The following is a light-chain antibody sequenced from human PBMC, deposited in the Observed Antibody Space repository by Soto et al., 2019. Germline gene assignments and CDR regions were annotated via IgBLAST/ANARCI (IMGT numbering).Light chain of an antibody. CDR2: DAS. V-gene: IGKV3-11*01. CDR3: QQRRIWPLT. Sequence: IVLTQSPATLSLSLGERATLSCRASQSVSSNLAWYQQKPGQPPRLLIYDASNRATGIPARFSGSGSGTDFTLTISSLEPEDFAAYYCQQRRIWPLTFGGGTKVEIK. CDR1: QSVSSN. J-gene: IGKJ4*01.